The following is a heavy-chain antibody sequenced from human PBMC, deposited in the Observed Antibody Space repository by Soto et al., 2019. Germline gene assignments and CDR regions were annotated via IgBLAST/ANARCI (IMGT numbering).Heavy chain of an antibody. CDR2: INTYGTNS. Sequence: GGSLRLSCAASGLTFNRYWMHWVRHAPGKGLVWVSHINTYGTNSNYADSVKGRFTISRDNAKSTLFLQMNSLRDEDTAVYYCAREFCSGGNCYTYYFDPWGQGIPVT. V-gene: IGHV3-74*01. CDR3: AREFCSGGNCYTYYFDP. D-gene: IGHD2-15*01. J-gene: IGHJ5*02. CDR1: GLTFNRYW.